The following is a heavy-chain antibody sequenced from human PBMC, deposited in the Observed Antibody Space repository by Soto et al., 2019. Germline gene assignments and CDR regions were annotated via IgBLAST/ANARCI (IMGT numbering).Heavy chain of an antibody. V-gene: IGHV3-30*18. D-gene: IGHD5-12*01. CDR3: VKEIVATISTYYYYGMDV. CDR1: GFTFSSYG. Sequence: QVQLVESGGGVVQPGRSLRLSCAASGFTFSSYGMHWVRQAPGKGLEWVAVISYDGSNKYYADSVKGRFTISRDNSKNTLYLQMNSLRAEDTAVYYCVKEIVATISTYYYYGMDVWGQGTTVTVSS. CDR2: ISYDGSNK. J-gene: IGHJ6*02.